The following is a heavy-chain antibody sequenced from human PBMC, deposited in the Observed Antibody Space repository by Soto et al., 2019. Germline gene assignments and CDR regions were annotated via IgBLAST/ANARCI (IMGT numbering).Heavy chain of an antibody. D-gene: IGHD2-15*01. J-gene: IGHJ4*02. Sequence: GASVKVSCKASGYTFTSYDINWVRQATGQGLEWMGWMNPNSGNTGYAQKFQGRVTMTRNTSISTAYMELSSLRSEDTAVYYCARLAIDYCSGGSCYTHFDYWGQGTLVTVSS. CDR2: MNPNSGNT. CDR1: GYTFTSYD. V-gene: IGHV1-8*01. CDR3: ARLAIDYCSGGSCYTHFDY.